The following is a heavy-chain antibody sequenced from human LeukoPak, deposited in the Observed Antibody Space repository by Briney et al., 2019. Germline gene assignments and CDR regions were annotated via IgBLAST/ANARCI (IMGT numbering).Heavy chain of an antibody. J-gene: IGHJ3*02. CDR1: GDTFTGYY. CDR2: INPNSGGT. CDR3: ARDTDLHYYHSSGYPDAFDI. Sequence: VASVKVSCKASGDTFTGYYMHWVRQAPGQGLERMGWINPNSGGTNYAQKFQGRVTMTRDKSTSTAYMELSRLRSDDTAVYYCARDTDLHYYHSSGYPDAFDIWGQGTMVTVSP. V-gene: IGHV1-2*02. D-gene: IGHD3-22*01.